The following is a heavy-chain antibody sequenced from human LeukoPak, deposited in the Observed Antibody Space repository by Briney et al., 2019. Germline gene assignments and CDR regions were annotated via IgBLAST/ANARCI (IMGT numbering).Heavy chain of an antibody. V-gene: IGHV3-30-3*01. CDR1: GFTFSSYA. Sequence: GRSLRLSCAASGFTFSSYAMHWVRQAPGKGLEWVAVISYDGSNKYYADSVKGRFTISRDNSKNTLYLQMNSLRAEDTAVYYCARDPAVAGNHFDYWGQGTLVTVSS. CDR2: ISYDGSNK. J-gene: IGHJ4*02. D-gene: IGHD6-19*01. CDR3: ARDPAVAGNHFDY.